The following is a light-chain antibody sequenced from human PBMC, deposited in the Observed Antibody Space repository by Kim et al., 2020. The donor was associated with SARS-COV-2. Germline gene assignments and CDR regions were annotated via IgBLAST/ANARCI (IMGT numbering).Light chain of an antibody. Sequence: SWPPVESATLSCRASQNVGSSLAWYQQKPGQAPRLLIYGASTRVTGIPDRFRGSGSGRDFTLIVSRLEPEDSAVYYCQQYGTSVTFGGGTKVDIK. V-gene: IGKV3-20*01. CDR2: GAS. CDR3: QQYGTSVT. J-gene: IGKJ4*02. CDR1: QNVGSS.